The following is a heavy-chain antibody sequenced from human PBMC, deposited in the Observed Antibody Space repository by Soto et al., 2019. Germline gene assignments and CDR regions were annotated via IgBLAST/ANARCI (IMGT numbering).Heavy chain of an antibody. CDR3: ARTDGYEIEY. V-gene: IGHV5-51*01. J-gene: IGHJ4*02. CDR2: IYPGDSDT. Sequence: ESVKISCQGSGYIFFSYWIAWVRQMPGKGLEWMGSIYPGDSDTTYSPSFQGQVTMSVEKSITTVYLQWSSLKASDTAMYYCARTDGYEIEYWGQGTLVTVSS. CDR1: GYIFFSYW. D-gene: IGHD5-12*01.